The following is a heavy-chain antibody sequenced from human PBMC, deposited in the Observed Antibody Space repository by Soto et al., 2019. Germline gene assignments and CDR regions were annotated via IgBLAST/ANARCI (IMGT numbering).Heavy chain of an antibody. D-gene: IGHD3-10*01. J-gene: IGHJ6*02. CDR2: ISYDGSNK. V-gene: IGHV3-30*18. Sequence: GGSLRLSCAASGFTFSSYGMHWVRQAPGKGLEWVAVISYDGSNKYYADSVKGRFTISRDNSKNTLYLQMNSLRAEDTAVYYCAKDLGSGRDGMDVWGQGTTVTVSS. CDR3: AKDLGSGRDGMDV. CDR1: GFTFSSYG.